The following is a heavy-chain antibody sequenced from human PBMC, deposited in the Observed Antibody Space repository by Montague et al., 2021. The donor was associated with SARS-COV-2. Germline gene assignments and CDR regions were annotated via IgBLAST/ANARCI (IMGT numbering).Heavy chain of an antibody. CDR3: ARISAWYSSGWSAFDY. CDR2: IDWDDDK. D-gene: IGHD6-19*01. J-gene: IGHJ4*02. CDR1: GFSLSTSGMC. Sequence: PALVTPTQTLTLTCTFPGFSLSTSGMCVSWIRQPPGKALEWLALIDWDDDKYYSTSLKTRLTISKDTSKNQVVLTMTNMDPVDTATYYCARISAWYSSGWSAFDYWGQGTLVTVSA. V-gene: IGHV2-70*01.